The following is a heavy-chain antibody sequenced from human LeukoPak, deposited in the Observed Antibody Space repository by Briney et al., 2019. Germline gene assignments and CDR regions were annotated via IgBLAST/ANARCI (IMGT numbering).Heavy chain of an antibody. CDR1: GFIFSSYG. V-gene: IGHV3-30*18. D-gene: IGHD3-10*01. CDR2: ISYDGSNI. Sequence: GGSLRLSCAASGFIFSSYGMHWVRQAPGTGLEWVAVISYDGSNIYYADSVKGRFSISRDNSQNTLYLQMNSLRAEDTAVYYCAKDQRRGFTKLRGILALWGQGTLVTVSS. CDR3: AKDQRRGFTKLRGILAL. J-gene: IGHJ4*02.